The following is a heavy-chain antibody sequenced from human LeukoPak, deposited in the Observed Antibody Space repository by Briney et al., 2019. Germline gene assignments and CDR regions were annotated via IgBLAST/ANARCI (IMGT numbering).Heavy chain of an antibody. CDR1: GFTFSSYS. D-gene: IGHD3-3*01. J-gene: IGHJ4*02. CDR2: ISSSSTYI. CDR3: ARTYYDFWSGYYLDY. V-gene: IGHV3-21*01. Sequence: PGGSLRLSCGASGFTFSSYSMSWVRQAPGKGLEWVSSISSSSTYIYYVDSVKGRFTISRDNAKNSLYLQMNSLRAEDTAVYYCARTYYDFWSGYYLDYWGQGTLVTVSS.